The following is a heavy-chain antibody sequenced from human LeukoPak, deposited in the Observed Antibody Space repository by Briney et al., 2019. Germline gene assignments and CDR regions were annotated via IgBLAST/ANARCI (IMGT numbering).Heavy chain of an antibody. CDR2: IYYSGST. J-gene: IGHJ4*02. D-gene: IGHD6-25*01. CDR3: ARQVSSAPRIDYFDY. Sequence: PSETLSLTCTVSGGSISSYYWSWIRQPPGKGLEWIGYIYYSGSTNYNPSLKSRVTISVDTSKNQFSLKLSSVTAADTAVYYCARQVSSAPRIDYFDYWGQGTLVTVSS. CDR1: GGSISSYY. V-gene: IGHV4-59*08.